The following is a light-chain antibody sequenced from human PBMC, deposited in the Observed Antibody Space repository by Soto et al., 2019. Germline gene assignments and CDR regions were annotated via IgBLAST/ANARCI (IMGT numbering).Light chain of an antibody. CDR2: KAS. CDR3: QQYNSYSYT. J-gene: IGKJ2*01. CDR1: QSISSW. V-gene: IGKV1-5*03. Sequence: DIQMTQSPSTLSASVGDRVTITCRASQSISSWLAWYQQKPGKAPKLLIYKASSLGSGVPSRFSGSGSGTEFTRTISSLQPDDFATYYCQQYNSYSYTFGQGTKLEIK.